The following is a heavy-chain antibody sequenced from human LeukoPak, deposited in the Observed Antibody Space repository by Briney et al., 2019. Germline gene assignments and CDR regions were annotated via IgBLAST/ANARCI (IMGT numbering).Heavy chain of an antibody. D-gene: IGHD6-13*01. CDR1: GFTFSSYA. V-gene: IGHV3-30-3*01. CDR3: TRQQLDAFDI. J-gene: IGHJ3*02. Sequence: GGSLRLSCAASGFTFSSYAMHWVRQAPGKGLEWVAVISYDGSNKYYADSVKGRFTISRDNAKNTLSLQMNSLRAEDTAVYYCTRQQLDAFDIWGPGTMVTVSS. CDR2: ISYDGSNK.